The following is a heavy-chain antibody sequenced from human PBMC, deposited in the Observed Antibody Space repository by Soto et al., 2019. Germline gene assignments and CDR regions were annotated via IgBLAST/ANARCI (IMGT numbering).Heavy chain of an antibody. J-gene: IGHJ6*02. D-gene: IGHD4-17*01. V-gene: IGHV5-51*01. CDR2: IYPGDSDT. CDR1: GYSFTSYW. Sequence: GESLKISCKGSGYSFTSYWIGWVRQMPGKGLEWMGIIYPGDSDTRYSPSFQGQVTISADKSISTAYLQWSSLKASDTAMYYCARHPLDYGDYVAHYGMDVWGQGTTVTVSS. CDR3: ARHPLDYGDYVAHYGMDV.